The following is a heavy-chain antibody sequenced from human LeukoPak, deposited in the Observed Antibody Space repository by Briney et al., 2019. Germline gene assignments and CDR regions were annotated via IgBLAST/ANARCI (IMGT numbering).Heavy chain of an antibody. J-gene: IGHJ3*02. CDR2: IYYSGST. CDR1: GGSISSYY. Sequence: SETLSLTCTVSGGSISSYYWSWIRQHPGKGLEWIGYIYYSGSTYYNPSLKSRVTISVDTSKNQFSLKLSSVTAADTAVYYCARNTVTLDAFDIWGQGTMVTVSS. CDR3: ARNTVTLDAFDI. V-gene: IGHV4-59*06. D-gene: IGHD4-17*01.